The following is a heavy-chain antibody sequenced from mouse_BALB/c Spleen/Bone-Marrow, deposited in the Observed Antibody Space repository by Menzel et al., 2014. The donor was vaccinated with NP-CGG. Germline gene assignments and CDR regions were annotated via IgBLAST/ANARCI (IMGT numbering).Heavy chain of an antibody. Sequence: EVQLVESGGGLVQPGGSRKLSCAASGFTFSSFGMHWVRQAPEKGLEWVAYISSGSSTIFYADTVKGRFTVSRDNPKNTLFLQMTSLRSEDTAMYFCTRGGNWVDFDSWGQGTTLTVSS. CDR3: TRGGNWVDFDS. V-gene: IGHV5-17*02. CDR1: GFTFSSFG. D-gene: IGHD4-1*01. CDR2: ISSGSSTI. J-gene: IGHJ2*01.